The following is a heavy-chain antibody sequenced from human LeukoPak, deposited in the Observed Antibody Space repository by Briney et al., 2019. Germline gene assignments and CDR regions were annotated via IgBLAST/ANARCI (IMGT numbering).Heavy chain of an antibody. CDR1: GYSISSGYY. Sequence: SETLSLTCAVSGYSISSGYYWGWIRQPPGKGLEWIGSIYHSGRTYYNPSLKSRATISVDTTKNQFSLKLSSVTAADTAVYYCAGTYYYDSSGYYPLGQGTLVTVSS. CDR2: IYHSGRT. CDR3: AGTYYYDSSGYYP. D-gene: IGHD3-22*01. J-gene: IGHJ5*02. V-gene: IGHV4-38-2*01.